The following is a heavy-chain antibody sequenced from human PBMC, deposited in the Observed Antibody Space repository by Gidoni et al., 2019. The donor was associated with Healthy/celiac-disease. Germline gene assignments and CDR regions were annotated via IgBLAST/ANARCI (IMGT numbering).Heavy chain of an antibody. J-gene: IGHJ2*01. D-gene: IGHD3-22*01. CDR2: ISSSSSYI. CDR1: GFTFSSYS. Sequence: EVQLVESGGGLVKPGGSLRLSCAASGFTFSSYSMNWVRQAPGKGLEWVSSISSSSSYIYYADSVKGRFTISRDNAKNSLYLQMNSLRAEDTAVYYCATMYYYDSSGNTYWYFDLWGRGTLVTVSS. CDR3: ATMYYYDSSGNTYWYFDL. V-gene: IGHV3-21*01.